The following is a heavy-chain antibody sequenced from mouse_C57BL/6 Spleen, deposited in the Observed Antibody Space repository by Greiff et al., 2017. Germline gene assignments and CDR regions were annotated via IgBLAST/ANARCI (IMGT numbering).Heavy chain of an antibody. CDR1: GYTFTSYT. J-gene: IGHJ3*01. Sequence: VQLQQSGAELARPGASVKMSCKASGYTFTSYTMHWVKQRPGQGLEWIGYINPSSGYTKYNQKFKDKATLTADKSSSTAYMQLSSLTSEDSAVYYCARHYSNYEAWFAYWGQGTLVTVSA. CDR2: INPSSGYT. V-gene: IGHV1-4*01. CDR3: ARHYSNYEAWFAY. D-gene: IGHD2-5*01.